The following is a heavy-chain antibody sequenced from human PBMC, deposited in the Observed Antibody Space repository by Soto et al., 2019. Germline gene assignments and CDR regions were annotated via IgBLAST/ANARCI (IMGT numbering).Heavy chain of an antibody. CDR2: INPNSGGT. CDR1: GYTFTGYY. J-gene: IGHJ6*02. V-gene: IGHV1-2*04. Sequence: QVQLVQSGAEVKKPGASVKVSCKASGYTFTGYYMHWVRQAPGQGLEWMGWINPNSGGTNYAQKFQGWVTMTRDTSISTAYMELSRLRSDDTAVYYCARERYCSGGSCYSTYYGMDVWGQGTTVTVSS. CDR3: ARERYCSGGSCYSTYYGMDV. D-gene: IGHD2-15*01.